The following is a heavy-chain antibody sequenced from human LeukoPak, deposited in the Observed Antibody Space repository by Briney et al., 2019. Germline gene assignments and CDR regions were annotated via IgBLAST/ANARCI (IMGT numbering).Heavy chain of an antibody. CDR3: ARDVSSGYTTYFDY. Sequence: ASVKVSCTASGYTFTSYGISWVRQAPGQGLEWMGWISAYNGNTNYAQKLQGRVTMTTDTSTSTAYMELRSLRSDDTAVYYCARDVSSGYTTYFDYWGQGTLVTVSS. D-gene: IGHD3-22*01. V-gene: IGHV1-18*01. CDR1: GYTFTSYG. CDR2: ISAYNGNT. J-gene: IGHJ4*02.